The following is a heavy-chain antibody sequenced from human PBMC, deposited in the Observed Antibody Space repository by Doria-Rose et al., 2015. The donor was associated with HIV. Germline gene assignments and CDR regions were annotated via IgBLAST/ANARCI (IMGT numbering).Heavy chain of an antibody. V-gene: IGHV2-26*01. D-gene: IGHD6-13*01. CDR3: ARVKSSRWYHKYYFDF. Sequence: QITLKESGPVLVKPTETLTLTCTVSGVSLSSPGMGVSWIRQPPGKALEWLANIISNYERSYKTSLNSRLTISRRTSKSQVVLTMTDMDPVGTATYYCARVKSSRWYHKYYFDFWGQGTLVIVSA. CDR1: GVSLSSPGMG. CDR2: IISNYER. J-gene: IGHJ4*02.